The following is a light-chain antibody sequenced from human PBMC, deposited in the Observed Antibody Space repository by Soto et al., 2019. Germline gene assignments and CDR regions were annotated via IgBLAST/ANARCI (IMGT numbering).Light chain of an antibody. V-gene: IGKV3-15*01. J-gene: IGKJ2*01. Sequence: EIVMTQSPATLSVSPGERATLSCRASQSVSSNLAWYQQKPGQAPRLLIYGASTRATGIPARFSGSGSGTEFNLTISSLQSEDFAVYYWQQYNNWPYTFAEGTKLEIK. CDR3: QQYNNWPYT. CDR1: QSVSSN. CDR2: GAS.